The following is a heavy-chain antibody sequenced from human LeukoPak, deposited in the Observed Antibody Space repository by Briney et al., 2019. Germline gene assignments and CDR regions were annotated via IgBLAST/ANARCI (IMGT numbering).Heavy chain of an antibody. CDR1: GFTFSSYA. J-gene: IGHJ4*02. CDR3: AKARDYYGSGSAFDY. V-gene: IGHV3-23*01. CDR2: ISGSGGNT. Sequence: GGSLRLSCAASGFTFSSYAMSWVRQAPGKGLEWVATISGSGGNTYYADSVKGRFTISRDNSKNTLYLQMNSLRAEDTAVYYCAKARDYYGSGSAFDYWGQGTLVTVSS. D-gene: IGHD3-10*01.